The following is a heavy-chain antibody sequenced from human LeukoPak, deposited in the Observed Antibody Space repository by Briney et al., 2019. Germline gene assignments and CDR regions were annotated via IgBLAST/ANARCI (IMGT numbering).Heavy chain of an antibody. Sequence: ASVKVSCKASGYTFTGYYMHWVRQAPGQGLEWMGWINPNSGGTNYAQKFQGWVTMTRDTSISTAYMELSRLRSDDTAVYYCARDRGHYYDSSGYAFDIWGQGTMVTVSS. J-gene: IGHJ3*02. CDR3: ARDRGHYYDSSGYAFDI. D-gene: IGHD3-22*01. CDR2: INPNSGGT. CDR1: GYTFTGYY. V-gene: IGHV1-2*04.